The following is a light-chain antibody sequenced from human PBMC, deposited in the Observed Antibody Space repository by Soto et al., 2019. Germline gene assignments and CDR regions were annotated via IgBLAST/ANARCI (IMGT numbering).Light chain of an antibody. CDR1: QSVNSY. V-gene: IGKV3-11*01. CDR3: QQYTNWPWT. Sequence: EIVLTQSPATLSLSPGERATLSCRASQSVNSYLAWYQQKPGQPPRLLIFDASDRAAGVPARFSGSGSGTDYTLTISSLEPEDFAVYYCQQYTNWPWTFGQGTKVEIK. J-gene: IGKJ1*01. CDR2: DAS.